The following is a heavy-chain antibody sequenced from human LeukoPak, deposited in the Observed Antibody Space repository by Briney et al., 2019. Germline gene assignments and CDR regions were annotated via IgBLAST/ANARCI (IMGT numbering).Heavy chain of an antibody. CDR3: ARRRIAVAGPLYWYFDL. V-gene: IGHV4-34*01. J-gene: IGHJ2*01. D-gene: IGHD6-19*01. Sequence: PSETLSLTCAVYGGSLSGYYWSWIRQPPGKGLEWIGEINHSGSTNYNPSLKSRVTISVDTSKNQFSLKLSSVTAADTAVYYCARRRIAVAGPLYWYFDLWGRGTLVTVSS. CDR2: INHSGST. CDR1: GGSLSGYY.